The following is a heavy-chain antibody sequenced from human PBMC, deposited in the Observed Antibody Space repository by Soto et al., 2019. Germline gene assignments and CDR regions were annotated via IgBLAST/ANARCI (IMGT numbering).Heavy chain of an antibody. V-gene: IGHV1-18*01. CDR3: ARMEEDIVVVVAATDYYYYMDV. J-gene: IGHJ6*03. Sequence: GASVKVSCKASGYTFTSYGISWVRQAPGQGLEWMGWISAYNGNTNYAQKLQGRVTMTTDTSTSTAYMELRSLRSDDTAVYYCARMEEDIVVVVAATDYYYYMDVWGKGTTVTVSS. D-gene: IGHD2-15*01. CDR1: GYTFTSYG. CDR2: ISAYNGNT.